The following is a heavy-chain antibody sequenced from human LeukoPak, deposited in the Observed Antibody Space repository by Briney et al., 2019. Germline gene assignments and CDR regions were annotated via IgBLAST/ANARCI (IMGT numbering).Heavy chain of an antibody. Sequence: GGSLRLSCAASGFTFSDYYMSWIRQAPGKGLEWVSYISSSGSTIYYADSVKGRFTISRDNAKNSLYLQMNSQRAEDTAVYYCARVALYDSSGYYCDSWGQGNLVTVSS. J-gene: IGHJ4*02. D-gene: IGHD3-22*01. CDR3: ARVALYDSSGYYCDS. CDR2: ISSSGSTI. V-gene: IGHV3-11*01. CDR1: GFTFSDYY.